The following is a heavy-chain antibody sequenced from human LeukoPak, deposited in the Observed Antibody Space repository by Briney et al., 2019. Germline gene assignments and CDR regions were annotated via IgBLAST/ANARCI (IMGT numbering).Heavy chain of an antibody. CDR2: IFYSGST. CDR3: ARSGYYDSSGYFPFDY. Sequence: PSETLSLTCTVSGGSISSYYWSWIRQPPGKGLEWIGYIFYSGSTNYSPSLKSRVTLSVDTSKNQFSVRLTSVTAADTAVYYCARSGYYDSSGYFPFDYWGQGTLVTVSS. D-gene: IGHD3-22*01. V-gene: IGHV4-59*01. CDR1: GGSISSYY. J-gene: IGHJ4*02.